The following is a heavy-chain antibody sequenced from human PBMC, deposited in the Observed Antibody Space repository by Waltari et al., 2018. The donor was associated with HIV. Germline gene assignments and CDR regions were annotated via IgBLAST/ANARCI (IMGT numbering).Heavy chain of an antibody. V-gene: IGHV3-21*04. CDR3: VRDDPGYGPIDY. Sequence: DVYLVESGGGVVKTGGSMRLTCEASGFELRHYSMNWVRQSPVRGLEGVASIRRGNNEKHYLDSVRGRFVISRDNSESSVYLQMESLREEDTATYFCVRDDPGYGPIDYWGQGTLVTV. CDR1: GFELRHYS. CDR2: IRRGNNEK. D-gene: IGHD3-10*01. J-gene: IGHJ4*02.